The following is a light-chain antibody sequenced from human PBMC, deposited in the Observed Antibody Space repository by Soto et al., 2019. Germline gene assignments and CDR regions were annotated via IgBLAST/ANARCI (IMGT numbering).Light chain of an antibody. V-gene: IGKV3-15*01. J-gene: IGKJ1*01. CDR3: QQYHNWPSWT. CDR1: QNIISN. CDR2: GAS. Sequence: EIVMTQSPATLSVFPGERATVSCRASQNIISNLAWYQQKPGQAPSLLIYGASTREKGVPARFSGSGSGTEFTLTISSLQSEDSAVYYCQQYHNWPSWTFGHGTKVEMK.